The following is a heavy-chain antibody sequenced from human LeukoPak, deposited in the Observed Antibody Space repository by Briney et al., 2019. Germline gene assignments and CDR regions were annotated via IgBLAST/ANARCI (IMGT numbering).Heavy chain of an antibody. CDR2: ISGSGGST. CDR3: ARDRDWYSFDS. D-gene: IGHD6-19*01. J-gene: IGHJ4*02. CDR1: GFTFSSYW. Sequence: GGSLRLSCAASGFTFSSYWMSWVRQAPGKGLEWVSAISGSGGSTYYADSVKGRFTISRDNAKNSLYLQMNSLRAEDTAVYYCARDRDWYSFDSWGQGTLVTVSS. V-gene: IGHV3-23*01.